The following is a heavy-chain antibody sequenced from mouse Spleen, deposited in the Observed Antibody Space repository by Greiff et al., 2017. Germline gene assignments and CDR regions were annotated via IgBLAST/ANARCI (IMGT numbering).Heavy chain of an antibody. CDR1: GFTFSSYG. V-gene: IGHV5-6*01. D-gene: IGHD2-3*01. CDR3: ARPYDGYYLYWYFDV. J-gene: IGHJ1*01. CDR2: ISSGGSDT. Sequence: DVHLVESGGDLVKPGGSLKLSCAASGFTFSSYGMSWVRQTPDKRLEWVATISSGGSDTYYPDSVKGRFTISRDNAKNTLYLQMSSLKSEDTAMYYCARPYDGYYLYWYFDVWGAGTTVTVSS.